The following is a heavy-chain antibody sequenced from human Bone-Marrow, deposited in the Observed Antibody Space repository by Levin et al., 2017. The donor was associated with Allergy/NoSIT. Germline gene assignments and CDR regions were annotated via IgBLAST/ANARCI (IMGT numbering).Heavy chain of an antibody. CDR1: GLTFSSYW. D-gene: IGHD3-10*01. CDR3: ARPEYGSGGRGGLHGMDV. V-gene: IGHV3-7*01. CDR2: IKQDGGEK. J-gene: IGHJ6*02. Sequence: GGSLRLSCAASGLTFSSYWMSWVRQVPGKGLEWVANIKQDGGEKYYVDSVKGRFTISRDNAKNSLYLQMNSLRAEDTAVYYCARPEYGSGGRGGLHGMDVWGQGTTVTVSS.